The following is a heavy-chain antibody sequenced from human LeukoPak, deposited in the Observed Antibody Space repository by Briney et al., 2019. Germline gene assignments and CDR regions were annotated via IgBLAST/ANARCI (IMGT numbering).Heavy chain of an antibody. CDR3: ARVWIQEEALDV. CDR1: GGSISSSTYY. CDR2: IYYSGTT. J-gene: IGHJ6*04. V-gene: IGHV4-39*01. D-gene: IGHD5-18*01. Sequence: SETLSLTCTVSGGSISSSTYYWGWIRQPPGKGLEWNGNIYYSGTTYYNPSLKSRVTISVDTSKNQFSLKLSSVTAADTAVYYCARVWIQEEALDVWGKGSTVTVSS.